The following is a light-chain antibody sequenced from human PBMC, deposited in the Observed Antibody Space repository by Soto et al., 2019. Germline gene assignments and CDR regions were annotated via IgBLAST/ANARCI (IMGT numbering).Light chain of an antibody. V-gene: IGKV1-12*01. CDR2: PAS. J-gene: IGKJ1*01. CDR1: QPISSL. Sequence: DIEVSQSPYSISASVGDRVTITCRASQPISSLLAWYQQVPGQAPYLLIYPASTLQSGVPSRFSGSGSGTDFTLTINSLQPEDFATYFCQQGYNFPRAFGQGTKVDIK. CDR3: QQGYNFPRA.